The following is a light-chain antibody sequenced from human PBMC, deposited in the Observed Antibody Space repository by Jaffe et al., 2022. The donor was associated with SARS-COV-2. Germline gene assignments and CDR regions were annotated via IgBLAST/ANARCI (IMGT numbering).Light chain of an antibody. V-gene: IGKV1-9*01. CDR3: QQLNSYPLT. J-gene: IGKJ4*01. CDR2: AAS. CDR1: QGISRY. Sequence: DIQLTQSPSFLSASVGDRVTITCRASQGISRYLAWYQQKPEKAPNLLIYAASTLQRGVPSRFSGSGSGTEFTLTISSLQPEDFTTYYCQQLNSYPLTFGGGTKVEIK.